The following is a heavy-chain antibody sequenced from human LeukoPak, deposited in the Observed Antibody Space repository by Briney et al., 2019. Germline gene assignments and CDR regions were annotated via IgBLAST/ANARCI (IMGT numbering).Heavy chain of an antibody. Sequence: PSETLSLTRAVYGGSFSGYYWSWIRQPPGKGLEWIGEINHSGSTNYNPSLKSRVTISVDTSKNQFSLKLSSVTAADTAVYYCARYYYDSSGYSQYYFDYWGQGTLVTVSS. V-gene: IGHV4-34*01. CDR2: INHSGST. CDR3: ARYYYDSSGYSQYYFDY. CDR1: GGSFSGYY. D-gene: IGHD3-22*01. J-gene: IGHJ4*02.